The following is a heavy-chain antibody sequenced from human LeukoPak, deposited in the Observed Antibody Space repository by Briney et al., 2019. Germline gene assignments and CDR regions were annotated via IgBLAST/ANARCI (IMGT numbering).Heavy chain of an antibody. CDR2: ISSSGNTI. CDR1: EFTFTSYE. J-gene: IGHJ4*02. Sequence: GGSLRLSCAASEFTFTSYELNWVRQAPGKGLEWVSYISSSGNTISYADSVKGRFTISRDNAKNSLYLQINSLRAEDTAVYYCARDRYFDYWGQGTLVTVSS. CDR3: ARDRYFDY. V-gene: IGHV3-48*03.